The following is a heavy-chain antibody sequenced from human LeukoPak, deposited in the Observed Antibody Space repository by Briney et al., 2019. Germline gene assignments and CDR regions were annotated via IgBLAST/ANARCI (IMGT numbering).Heavy chain of an antibody. CDR3: ARSSPHDSSGYLFDY. CDR2: MNPNSGHT. J-gene: IGHJ4*01. CDR1: GYTFAGYY. D-gene: IGHD3-22*01. V-gene: IGHV1-8*03. Sequence: ASVKVSCKASGYTFAGYYMHWVRQAPGQGLEWMGWMNPNSGHTGFAQKFQDRVTITRNTSISTAYMELSSLRSEDTAVYYCARSSPHDSSGYLFDYWGHGTLVTVSS.